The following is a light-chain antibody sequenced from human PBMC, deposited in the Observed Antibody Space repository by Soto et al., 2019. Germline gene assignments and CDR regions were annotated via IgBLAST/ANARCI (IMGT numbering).Light chain of an antibody. J-gene: IGKJ1*01. Sequence: AIRMTQSPSSLSASVGDRVTITCRASQHIRNDLGWYQQKPGRAPKLLIYSSSTLQSGVPSRFNGSGSGTDXXLSXXSLQPEDFAXYYCLQDYAFPWTFGQGTNVEVK. CDR1: QHIRND. CDR3: LQDYAFPWT. V-gene: IGKV1-6*01. CDR2: SSS.